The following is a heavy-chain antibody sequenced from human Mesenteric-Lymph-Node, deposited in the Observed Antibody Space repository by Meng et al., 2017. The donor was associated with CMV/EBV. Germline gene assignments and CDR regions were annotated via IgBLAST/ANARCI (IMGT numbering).Heavy chain of an antibody. CDR1: GESFSGFY. V-gene: IGHV4-34*01. D-gene: IGHD3-3*01. CDR2: INDSGGA. J-gene: IGHJ4*02. CDR3: ARGRRGRFLETSSQPIDY. Sequence: PETLSPTCAVYGESFSGFYWTWIRQLPGKGLEWSGEINDSGGANYNSSLKSRVTISADSSKSQFSLKLSSLTAADTAVYYCARGRRGRFLETSSQPIDYWGQGTLVTVSS.